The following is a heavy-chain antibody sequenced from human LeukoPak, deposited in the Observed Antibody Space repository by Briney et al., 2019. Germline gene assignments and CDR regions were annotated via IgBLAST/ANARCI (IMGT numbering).Heavy chain of an antibody. Sequence: PGGSLRLSCAASGFTFSSYEMNWVRQAPGKGLEWVSYISSSGSTIYYADSVKGRFTISRDNAKNSLYLQMNSLRAEDTAVYYCAITEGYDILTGYYPFDYWGQGTLVTVSS. CDR2: ISSSGSTI. CDR1: GFTFSSYE. J-gene: IGHJ4*02. D-gene: IGHD3-9*01. CDR3: AITEGYDILTGYYPFDY. V-gene: IGHV3-48*03.